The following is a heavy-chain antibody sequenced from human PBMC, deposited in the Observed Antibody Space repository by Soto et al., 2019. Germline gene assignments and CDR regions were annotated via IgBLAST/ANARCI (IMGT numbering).Heavy chain of an antibody. V-gene: IGHV3-23*01. CDR2: ISNSGDST. D-gene: IGHD5-18*01. J-gene: IGHJ4*02. CDR3: AKGSRTWDTIMSFDD. Sequence: GGSLRLSCEASGFTFSSYAMTWVRQAPGKGLEWVSGISNSGDSTYYADSVKGRFSISRDSSKNALYLQLSSLRAEDTAIYYCAKGSRTWDTIMSFDDWGQGFLVTVSS. CDR1: GFTFSSYA.